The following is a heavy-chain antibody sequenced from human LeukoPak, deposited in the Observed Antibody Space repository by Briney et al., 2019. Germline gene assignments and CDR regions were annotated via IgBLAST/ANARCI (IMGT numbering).Heavy chain of an antibody. CDR1: GYTFANSW. D-gene: IGHD6-19*01. CDR3: VRLGLAVADLYDAFDA. CDR2: IYPRNYDT. Sequence: GESLKISCEASGYTFANSWIGWVRQMPEKGLEYMGIIYPRNYDTRYSPSFEGQVTITADRSINTAYPQWRSLRASDTAMYYCVRLGLAVADLYDAFDAWGKGTAVVVS. V-gene: IGHV5-51*01. J-gene: IGHJ3*01.